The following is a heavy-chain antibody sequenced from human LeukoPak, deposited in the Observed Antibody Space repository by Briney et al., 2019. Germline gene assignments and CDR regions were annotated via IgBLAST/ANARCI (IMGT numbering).Heavy chain of an antibody. Sequence: KTGGSLRLSCAASGFTFSTNSMNWVRQAPGKGLEWVSSIGPSSTSIYYADSLKGRFTISRDNAKNSLYLQMNSLRAEETGGYYCARENGEAFDYWGQGTLVTVSS. CDR3: ARENGEAFDY. CDR1: GFTFSTNS. D-gene: IGHD4-17*01. V-gene: IGHV3-21*01. CDR2: IGPSSTSI. J-gene: IGHJ4*02.